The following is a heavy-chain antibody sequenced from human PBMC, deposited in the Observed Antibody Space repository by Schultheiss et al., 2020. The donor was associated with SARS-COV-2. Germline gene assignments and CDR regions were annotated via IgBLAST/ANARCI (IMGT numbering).Heavy chain of an antibody. D-gene: IGHD2-15*01. CDR1: GFTFSSYA. Sequence: GGSLRLSCSASGFTFSSYAMHWVRQAPGKGLEYVSAISSNGGSTYYADSVKGRFTISRDNSKNTLYLQMSSLRAEDTAVYYCARAGQVVPDYWGQGTLVTVSS. V-gene: IGHV3-64D*06. CDR3: ARAGQVVPDY. J-gene: IGHJ4*02. CDR2: ISSNGGST.